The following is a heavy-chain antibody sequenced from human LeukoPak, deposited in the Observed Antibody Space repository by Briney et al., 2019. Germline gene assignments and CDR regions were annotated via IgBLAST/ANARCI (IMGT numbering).Heavy chain of an antibody. CDR3: ARGPRSSWYSYYYYYMDV. CDR2: INHSGST. Sequence: SETLSLTCSVSGGSISDYYWSWIRQPPGKGLEWNGEINHSGSTNYNPSLKSRVTISVDTSKNQFSLKLSSVTAADTAVYYCARGPRSSWYSYYYYYMDVWGKGTTVTVSS. V-gene: IGHV4-34*01. J-gene: IGHJ6*03. CDR1: GGSISDYY. D-gene: IGHD6-13*01.